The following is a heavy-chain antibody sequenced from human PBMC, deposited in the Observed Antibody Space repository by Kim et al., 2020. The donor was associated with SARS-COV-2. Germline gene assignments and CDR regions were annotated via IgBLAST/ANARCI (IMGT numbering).Heavy chain of an antibody. Sequence: ASVKVSCKASGYTFTSYAMHWVRQAPGQRLEWMGWINAGNGNTKYSQKFQGRVTITRDTSASTAYMELSSLRSEDTAVYYCASLGYYGARYYYGMDVWGQGTTVTVSS. J-gene: IGHJ6*02. CDR1: GYTFTSYA. CDR2: INAGNGNT. V-gene: IGHV1-3*01. CDR3: ASLGYYGARYYYGMDV. D-gene: IGHD3-10*01.